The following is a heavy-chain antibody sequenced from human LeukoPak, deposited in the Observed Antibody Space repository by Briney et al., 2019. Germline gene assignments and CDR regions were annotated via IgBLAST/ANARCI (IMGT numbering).Heavy chain of an antibody. CDR1: GFTFSSYS. CDR3: ARDPDGLSFDY. CDR2: ISSSSYI. V-gene: IGHV3-21*01. Sequence: GGSLRLSCAASGFTFSSYSMNWFRQAPGKGLEWVSSISSSSYIYYADSVKGRFTISRDNAKNSLYLQMNSLRAEDTAVYYCARDPDGLSFDYWGQGTLVTVSS. D-gene: IGHD2-2*01. J-gene: IGHJ4*02.